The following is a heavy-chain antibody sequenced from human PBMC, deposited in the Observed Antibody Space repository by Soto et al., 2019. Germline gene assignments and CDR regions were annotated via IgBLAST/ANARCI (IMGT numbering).Heavy chain of an antibody. J-gene: IGHJ6*02. CDR2: ISFDGSNK. CDR1: GFTFTNYP. V-gene: IGHV3-30-3*01. Sequence: GGSLRLSCAASGFTFTNYPIHWVRQAPGKGLEWVAVISFDGSNKYYAGSVKGRFTISRDNSNNTVWLQMNSLRSDDTAVYYCARGEQWLVRRVYCFGLDVWGQGTTVTVAS. D-gene: IGHD6-19*01. CDR3: ARGEQWLVRRVYCFGLDV.